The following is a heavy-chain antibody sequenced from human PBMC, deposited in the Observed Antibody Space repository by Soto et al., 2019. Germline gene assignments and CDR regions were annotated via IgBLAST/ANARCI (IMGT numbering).Heavy chain of an antibody. V-gene: IGHV3-23*01. CDR2: ISGGGDNT. CDR1: GFSFSNYA. J-gene: IGHJ4*02. Sequence: GGSLRLSCAASGFSFSNYAMSWVRQAPGKGLEWVSTISGGGDNTHYADSVKGRFTTSRDNSKNALYLQMNSLRAEDTAVYYCAKTIHCISTTWYGGVKNWGQETLVTVSS. D-gene: IGHD2-2*01. CDR3: AKTIHCISTTWYGGVKN.